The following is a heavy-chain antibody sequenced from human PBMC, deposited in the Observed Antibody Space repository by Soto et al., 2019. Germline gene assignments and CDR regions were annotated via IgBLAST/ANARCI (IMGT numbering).Heavy chain of an antibody. J-gene: IGHJ4*02. D-gene: IGHD2-21*02. Sequence: EVQLLESGGGLVQPGGSLRLSCAASGFTFRSYAMSWVRQAPGKGLEWVSHITPNGGATDYADSVKGRFTISRDDSKNTLYLQMNSLRAEDTAVYYCAKGRLLLDYWGREPWSPSPQ. CDR1: GFTFRSYA. CDR3: AKGRLLLDY. CDR2: ITPNGGAT. V-gene: IGHV3-23*01.